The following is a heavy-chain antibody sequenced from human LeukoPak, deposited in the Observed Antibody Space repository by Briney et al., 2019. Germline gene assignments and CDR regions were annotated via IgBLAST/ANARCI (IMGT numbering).Heavy chain of an antibody. Sequence: SETLSLTCAVYGGSFSGYYWSWIRQPPGKGLEWIGEINHSGSTNYNPSFKSRVTISVDTSKNQFSLKLSSVTAADTAVYYCARAVGAYYDFWSGPAFFDYWGQGTLVTVSS. V-gene: IGHV4-34*01. J-gene: IGHJ4*02. CDR1: GGSFSGYY. CDR2: INHSGST. CDR3: ARAVGAYYDFWSGPAFFDY. D-gene: IGHD3-3*01.